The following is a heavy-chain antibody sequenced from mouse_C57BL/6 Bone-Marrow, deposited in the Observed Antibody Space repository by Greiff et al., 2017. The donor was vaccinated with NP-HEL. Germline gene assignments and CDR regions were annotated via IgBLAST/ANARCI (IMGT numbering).Heavy chain of an antibody. D-gene: IGHD2-5*01. CDR1: GYSITSDY. CDR3: ARTYSNYWYFDV. CDR2: ISYSGST. V-gene: IGHV3-8*01. Sequence: EVQRVESGPGLAKPSQTLSLTCSVTGYSITSDYWNWIRKFPGNKLEYMGYISYSGSTYYNPSPKSRISITRDTSKNQYYLQLNSVTTEDTATDYCARTYSNYWYFDVWGTGTTVTVSS. J-gene: IGHJ1*03.